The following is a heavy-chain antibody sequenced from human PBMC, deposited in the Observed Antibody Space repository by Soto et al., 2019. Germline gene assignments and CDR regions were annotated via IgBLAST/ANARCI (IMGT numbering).Heavy chain of an antibody. CDR2: ISGSGGST. CDR3: AKDRTYDFWSGYPRFDP. Sequence: PGGSLRLSCAASGFTFSSYAMSWVRQAPGKGLEWVSAISGSGGSTYYADSVKGRFTISRDNSKNTLYLQMNSLRAEDTAVYYCAKDRTYDFWSGYPRFDPWGQGTLVTVSS. V-gene: IGHV3-23*01. CDR1: GFTFSSYA. D-gene: IGHD3-3*01. J-gene: IGHJ5*02.